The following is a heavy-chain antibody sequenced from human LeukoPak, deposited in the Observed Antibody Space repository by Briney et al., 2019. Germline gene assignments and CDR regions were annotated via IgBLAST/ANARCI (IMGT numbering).Heavy chain of an antibody. V-gene: IGHV3-7*04. CDR2: IKQDGSEK. J-gene: IGHJ4*02. D-gene: IGHD4/OR15-4a*01. CDR1: GVTFSSYW. CDR3: SRGLLIDY. Sequence: PGGSLRLSCAASGVTFSSYWMTWGRQAPGEGLEGGADIKQDGSEKYYVDSVKGRFTISRDNAKNSLYLQINSLRAEDTAVYYCSRGLLIDYWGQGTLVTISS.